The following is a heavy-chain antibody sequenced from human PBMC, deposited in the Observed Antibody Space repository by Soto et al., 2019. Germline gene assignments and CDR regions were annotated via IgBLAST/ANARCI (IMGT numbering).Heavy chain of an antibody. CDR1: GFTFSSYS. J-gene: IGHJ3*02. Sequence: PGGSLRLSCAASGFTFSSYSMNWVRQAPGKGLEWVSSISSSSSYIYYADSVKGRFTISRDNAKNSLYLQMNSLRAEDTAVYYCARLRADIDAFDIWGQGTMVTVSS. V-gene: IGHV3-21*01. CDR2: ISSSSSYI. CDR3: ARLRADIDAFDI.